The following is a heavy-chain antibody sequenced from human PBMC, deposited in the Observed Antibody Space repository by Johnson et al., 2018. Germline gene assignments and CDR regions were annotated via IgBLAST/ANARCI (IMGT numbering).Heavy chain of an antibody. CDR1: GFTFSSYS. V-gene: IGHV3-21*01. Sequence: VQLVESGGGLVKPGGSLRLSCAASGFTFSSYSMNWVRQAPGKGLEWVSSISSSSSYIYYADSVKGRLIISRDNAKNSLYLQMNSLGAEDTAVYYCAREMWMVSAFEIWGQGTMVTVSS. CDR2: ISSSSSYI. J-gene: IGHJ3*02. CDR3: AREMWMVSAFEI. D-gene: IGHD5-18*01.